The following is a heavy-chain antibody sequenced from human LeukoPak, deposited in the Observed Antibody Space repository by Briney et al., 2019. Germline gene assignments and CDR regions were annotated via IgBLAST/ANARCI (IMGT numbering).Heavy chain of an antibody. J-gene: IGHJ5*02. D-gene: IGHD3-22*01. CDR2: ISAYNGNT. Sequence: ASVKVSCKASGYTFTSYGISWVRQAPGQGLEWMGWISAYNGNTNYAQKLQGRVTMTTDTSTSTAYMELRSLRSDDTAVYYCARAKYYYDSSGYFVPNWLDPWGQGTLVTVSS. V-gene: IGHV1-18*01. CDR3: ARAKYYYDSSGYFVPNWLDP. CDR1: GYTFTSYG.